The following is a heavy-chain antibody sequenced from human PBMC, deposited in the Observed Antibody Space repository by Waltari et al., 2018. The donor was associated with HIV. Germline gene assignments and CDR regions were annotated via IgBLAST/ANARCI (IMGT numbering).Heavy chain of an antibody. CDR2: ISWDGGST. CDR3: STYGDSEAFDI. V-gene: IGHV3-43D*03. CDR1: GFTFADYA. J-gene: IGHJ3*02. D-gene: IGHD4-17*01. Sequence: EVQLVESGGVVVTPGGSLRLSCAASGFTFADYAMHWVRQAPGKGLEWVSLISWDGGSTYYADSVKGRFTISRDNSKNSLYLQMNSLRAEDTALYYCSTYGDSEAFDIWGQGTMVTVSS.